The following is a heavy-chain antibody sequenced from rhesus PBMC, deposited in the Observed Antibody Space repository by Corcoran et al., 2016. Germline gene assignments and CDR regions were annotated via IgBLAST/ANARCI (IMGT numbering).Heavy chain of an antibody. D-gene: IGHD3-3*01. J-gene: IGHJ6*01. CDR2: IIPLVGIT. Sequence: QVQLVQSGAEVKKPGASVKVSCKASGFTFGSYAISWVRQAPGQGLEWMGVIIPLVGITNYAEKFQGRVTITADTSTSTAYMELSSLRSEDTAVYYCARGSNYNIWTGYYLGGLDSWGQGVVVTVSS. V-gene: IGHV1-198*02. CDR1: GFTFGSYA. CDR3: ARGSNYNIWTGYYLGGLDS.